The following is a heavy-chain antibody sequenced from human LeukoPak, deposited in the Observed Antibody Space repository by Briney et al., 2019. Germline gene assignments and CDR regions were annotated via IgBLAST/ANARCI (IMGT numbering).Heavy chain of an antibody. CDR1: GFTVSSDY. Sequence: GGSLRLSCAASGFTVSSDYMNWVRQAPGKGLEWVSIIPSGGSTHYAESVKGRFTISRDTSKNTIYLQMNSLRAEDTAAYYCASGRGFLIDYWGQGTLVTVSS. CDR2: IPSGGST. D-gene: IGHD3-10*01. CDR3: ASGRGFLIDY. V-gene: IGHV3-66*01. J-gene: IGHJ4*02.